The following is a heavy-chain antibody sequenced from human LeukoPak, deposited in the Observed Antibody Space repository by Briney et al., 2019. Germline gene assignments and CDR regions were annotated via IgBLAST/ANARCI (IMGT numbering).Heavy chain of an antibody. Sequence: PSETLSLTCTVSGGSISGYYWNWVRRPPGKGLEGIGYIYYSGSTKYNPSLKSRVTISVDTSKNQFSLKLSSVTAADTAVYYCARRGYASSWSFDYWGQGTLVTVSS. V-gene: IGHV4-59*08. CDR2: IYYSGST. J-gene: IGHJ4*02. CDR3: ARRGYASSWSFDY. CDR1: GGSISGYY. D-gene: IGHD6-13*01.